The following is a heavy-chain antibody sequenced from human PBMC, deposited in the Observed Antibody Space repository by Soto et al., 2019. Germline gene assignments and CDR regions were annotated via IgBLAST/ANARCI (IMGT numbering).Heavy chain of an antibody. CDR2: IIPSFGTP. Sequence: QVQLGQSGAEVKRPGSPVKVSCKVSGGTFSNYAISWVRQAPGEGLEWMGGIIPSFGTPKYAQKFQGRITITADESTTTGYLELSSLRSDDTAVYYCARVRSGTYFGVYYNGMDVWGQGTAVTVSS. V-gene: IGHV1-69*01. CDR1: GGTFSNYA. CDR3: ARVRSGTYFGVYYNGMDV. D-gene: IGHD1-26*01. J-gene: IGHJ6*02.